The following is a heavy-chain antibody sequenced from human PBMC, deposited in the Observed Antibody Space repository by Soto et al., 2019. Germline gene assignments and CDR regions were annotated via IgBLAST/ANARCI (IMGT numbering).Heavy chain of an antibody. J-gene: IGHJ6*02. CDR1: GFTFSNAW. D-gene: IGHD2-15*01. V-gene: IGHV3-15*01. CDR2: IKSKTDGGTT. Sequence: EVQLVESGGGLVKPRGSLRLSCAASGFTFSNAWMSWVRQAPGKGLEWVGRIKSKTDGGTTDYAAPVKGRFTISRDDSKNTLYLQMNSLKTEDTAVYYCTTDQGDIVVVVAATPNGMDVWGQGTTVTVSS. CDR3: TTDQGDIVVVVAATPNGMDV.